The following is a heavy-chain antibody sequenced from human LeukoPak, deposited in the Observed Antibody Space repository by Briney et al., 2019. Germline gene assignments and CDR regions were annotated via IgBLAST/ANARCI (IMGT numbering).Heavy chain of an antibody. J-gene: IGHJ4*02. CDR1: GFTFSDHY. CDR3: ARVSCSSTSCPYGIYFDY. CDR2: ISSGGSTI. D-gene: IGHD2-2*01. V-gene: IGHV3-11*04. Sequence: KSGGSLRLSCAASGFTFSDHYMSWIRQAPGKGLDWVSYISSGGSTIYYADSVRGRFTISRDNAKKSLYLQMNSQRAEDTAVYYCARVSCSSTSCPYGIYFDYWGQGTLVTVSS.